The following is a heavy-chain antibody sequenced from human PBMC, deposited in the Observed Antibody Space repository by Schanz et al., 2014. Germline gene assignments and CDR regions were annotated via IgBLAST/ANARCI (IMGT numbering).Heavy chain of an antibody. CDR2: ISYDGSNK. D-gene: IGHD6-13*01. J-gene: IGHJ5*02. Sequence: QVQLVESGGGVVQPGRSLRLSCAASGFTFSNYGMHWVRQAPGKGLEWVAVISYDGSNKYYADSVKGRFTISRDNSKNTLYLQMNSLRAEDTAVYYCARGRARQLVHWFDPWGQGTLVTVSS. V-gene: IGHV3-30*19. CDR1: GFTFSNYG. CDR3: ARGRARQLVHWFDP.